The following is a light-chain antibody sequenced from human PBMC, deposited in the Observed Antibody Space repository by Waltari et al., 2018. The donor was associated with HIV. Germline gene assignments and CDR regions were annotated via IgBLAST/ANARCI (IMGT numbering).Light chain of an antibody. V-gene: IGLV3-25*03. CDR3: QSADSSGTWV. J-gene: IGLJ3*02. Sequence: SYELTQPPSVSVSPGQMARITCSGDALPKQYAYWYHQKPGQAPVLVIYKDTERPSGIPERFSGSSSGTTVTLTISGVQAEDEADYYCQSADSSGTWVFGGGTKLTVL. CDR1: ALPKQY. CDR2: KDT.